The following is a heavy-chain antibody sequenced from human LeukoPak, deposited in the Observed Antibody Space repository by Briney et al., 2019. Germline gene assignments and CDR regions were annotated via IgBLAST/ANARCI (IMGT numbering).Heavy chain of an antibody. J-gene: IGHJ4*02. V-gene: IGHV3-23*01. CDR3: AKARVARAYYSSRGYYNFNY. CDR2: ISGSGGST. Sequence: PGGSLRLSCAASGFTFSSYAMSWVRQAPGKGLEWVSAISGSGGSTYYADSVKGRFTISRDNSRNTLFLQMDGLRAEDTAMYYCAKARVARAYYSSRGYYNFNYWGQGTLVTVSS. D-gene: IGHD2-2*01. CDR1: GFTFSSYA.